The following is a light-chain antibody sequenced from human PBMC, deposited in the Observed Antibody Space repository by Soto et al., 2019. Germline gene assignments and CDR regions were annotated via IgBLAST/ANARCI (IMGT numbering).Light chain of an antibody. V-gene: IGKV1-5*01. J-gene: IGKJ4*01. CDR1: QSISSW. CDR3: QQYNSYSLT. Sequence: DIQMTQSPSTLSASVGDRVTITCRASQSISSWLAWYQQKPGKAPKLLMYDASSLKSGVPSRFSGSGSGTEFTLNISSLEPDDFAAYYCQQYNSYSLTFGGGTKVEIK. CDR2: DAS.